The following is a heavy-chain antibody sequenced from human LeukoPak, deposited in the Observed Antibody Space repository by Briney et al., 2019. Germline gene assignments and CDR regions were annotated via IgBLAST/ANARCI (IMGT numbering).Heavy chain of an antibody. CDR2: ISGSGGST. V-gene: IGHV3-23*01. CDR3: AKALSAAYTYGSFDY. Sequence: GGSLRLSCAASGFTFSSYAMSWVRQAPGKGLEWVSAISGSGGSTYYADSVKGRFTISRDNSKNTLYLQMNSLRAEDTALYYCAKALSAAYTYGSFDYWGQGTLVTVSS. CDR1: GFTFSSYA. J-gene: IGHJ4*02. D-gene: IGHD5-18*01.